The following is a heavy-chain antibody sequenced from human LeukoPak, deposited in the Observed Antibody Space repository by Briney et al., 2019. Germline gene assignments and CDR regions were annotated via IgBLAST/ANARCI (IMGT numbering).Heavy chain of an antibody. D-gene: IGHD6-6*01. CDR2: IWYDGSNE. Sequence: GGSLRLSCAASGFSFSSYGMNWVRQAPGKGLEWVAVIWYDGSNEQYAESVKGRFTISRDNSKNTLYLQMSSLRAEDTAVFYRARDRFTSRGSSFDRWGQGTLVTVSS. CDR1: GFSFSSYG. V-gene: IGHV3-33*01. J-gene: IGHJ4*02. CDR3: ARDRFTSRGSSFDR.